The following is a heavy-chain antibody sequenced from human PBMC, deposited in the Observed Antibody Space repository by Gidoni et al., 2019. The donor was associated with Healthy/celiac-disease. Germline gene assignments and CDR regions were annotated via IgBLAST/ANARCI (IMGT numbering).Heavy chain of an antibody. CDR1: GFTFDDYA. CDR3: AKDNLYDYYMDV. CDR2: ISWNSGSI. Sequence: EVQLVESGGGLVQPGRSLRLSCAASGFTFDDYAMHWVRQAPGKGLEWVSGISWNSGSIGYADSVKGRFTISRDNAKNSLYLQMNSLRAEDTALYYCAKDNLYDYYMDVWGKGTTVTVSS. V-gene: IGHV3-9*01. J-gene: IGHJ6*03.